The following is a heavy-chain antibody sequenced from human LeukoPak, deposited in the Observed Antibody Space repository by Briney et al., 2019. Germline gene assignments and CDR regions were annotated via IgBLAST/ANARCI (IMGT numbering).Heavy chain of an antibody. CDR1: GASMSDYY. CDR3: ARDIGGSSTSSGVFDL. V-gene: IGHV4-59*01. CDR2: IYYGGST. D-gene: IGHD2-2*01. Sequence: PSETLSLTCTVSGASMSDYYWSWIRQPPGKGLEWIGYIYYGGSTKDNPSLKSRVTMSVDPSKNRFSLKLSSVTAADTAVYYCARDIGGSSTSSGVFDLWGQGTLVTVSS. J-gene: IGHJ4*02.